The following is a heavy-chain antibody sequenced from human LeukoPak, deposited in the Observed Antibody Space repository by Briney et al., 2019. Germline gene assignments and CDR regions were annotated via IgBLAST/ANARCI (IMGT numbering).Heavy chain of an antibody. V-gene: IGHV3-74*01. D-gene: IGHD3-16*01. Sequence: GGSLRLSCAASGFTFSNYWMHWVRQAPGKGLEWVSRINERATIISYADSVKGRFTISRENARNTLYLQMNSLTAEDTAAYYCVRDLILVWTPGDDFDHWGQGTLVTVSS. J-gene: IGHJ4*02. CDR3: VRDLILVWTPGDDFDH. CDR1: GFTFSNYW. CDR2: INERATII.